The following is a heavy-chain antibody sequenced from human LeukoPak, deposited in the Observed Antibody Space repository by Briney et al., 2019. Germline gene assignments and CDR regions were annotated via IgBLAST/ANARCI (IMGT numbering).Heavy chain of an antibody. CDR2: ISSSSSYI. CDR1: GFTFSSYS. J-gene: IGHJ4*02. CDR3: ARARIAVAGTFGLSFDY. Sequence: PGGSLRLSCAASGFTFSSYSMNWVRQAPGKGLEWVSSISSSSSYIYYADSVKGRFTISRDNAKNSLYLQMNSLRAEDTAVYYCARARIAVAGTFGLSFDYRGQGTLVTVSS. D-gene: IGHD6-19*01. V-gene: IGHV3-21*01.